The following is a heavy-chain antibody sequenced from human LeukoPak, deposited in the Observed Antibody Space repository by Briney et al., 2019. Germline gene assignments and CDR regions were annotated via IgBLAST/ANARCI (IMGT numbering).Heavy chain of an antibody. CDR2: IFTSGRT. CDR1: GGSISSYC. D-gene: IGHD2-21*01. CDR3: ATSHDVKTAPYDL. J-gene: IGHJ5*02. V-gene: IGHV4-4*09. Sequence: SETLFLTCTVSGGSISSYCWSWVRQSPGKGLEWIGYIFTSGRTDYNPSLKSRVNMSVDTSKNQLSMELRFLTAADTAVYYCATSHDVKTAPYDLWGQGTLVTVSS.